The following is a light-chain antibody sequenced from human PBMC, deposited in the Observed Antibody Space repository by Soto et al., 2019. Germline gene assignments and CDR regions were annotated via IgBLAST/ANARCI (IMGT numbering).Light chain of an antibody. Sequence: IPMTQSPATLSASVGDRVSITCRASQDISRWLAWYQQKPGKAPKVLIWDASSLQRGVPSRFTGSGSGTEFTLTINGLQPDDFATYYCLQHNSYPWTFGQGTKVDIK. J-gene: IGKJ1*01. V-gene: IGKV1-5*01. CDR2: DAS. CDR1: QDISRW. CDR3: LQHNSYPWT.